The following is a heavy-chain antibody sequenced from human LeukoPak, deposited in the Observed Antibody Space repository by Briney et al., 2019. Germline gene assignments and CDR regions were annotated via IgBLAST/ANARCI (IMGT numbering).Heavy chain of an antibody. J-gene: IGHJ4*02. CDR3: AKGWTSIKYDS. Sequence: GGSLRLSCAASEFSFSSYGMHWVRQAPGKGLQRVASLWYDGTNKYHADSVKGRFTISRDNSKNTLYLQMNSLKAEDTAVYYCAKGWTSIKYDSWGQGTLVTVSS. V-gene: IGHV3-33*06. CDR1: EFSFSSYG. CDR2: LWYDGTNK. D-gene: IGHD3/OR15-3a*01.